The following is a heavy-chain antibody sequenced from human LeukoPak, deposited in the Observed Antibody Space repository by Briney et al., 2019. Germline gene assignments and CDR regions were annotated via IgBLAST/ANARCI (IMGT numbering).Heavy chain of an antibody. CDR2: IYYSGST. CDR1: GGSISSYY. CDR3: VATNSGSYFVGGAFDI. V-gene: IGHV4-59*12. J-gene: IGHJ3*02. Sequence: PSETLSLTCTVSGGSISSYYWSWIRQPPGKGLEWIGYIYYSGSTNYNPSLKSRVTISVDTSKNQFSLKLSSVTAADTAVYYCVATNSGSYFVGGAFDIWGQGTMVTVSS. D-gene: IGHD1-26*01.